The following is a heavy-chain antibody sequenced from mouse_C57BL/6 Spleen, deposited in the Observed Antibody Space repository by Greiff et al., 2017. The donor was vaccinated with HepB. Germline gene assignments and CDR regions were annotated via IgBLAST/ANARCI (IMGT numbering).Heavy chain of an antibody. D-gene: IGHD1-1*01. V-gene: IGHV1-52*01. Sequence: QVQLQQPGAELVRPGSSVKLSCKASGYTFTSYWMHWVKQRPIQGLEWIGNIDPSDSETHYNQKFKDKATLTVDKSSSTAYMQLSSLTSEDSAVYYCARIPYYYGSSYDWYVDVWGTGTTVTVSS. CDR1: GYTFTSYW. CDR3: ARIPYYYGSSYDWYVDV. J-gene: IGHJ1*03. CDR2: IDPSDSET.